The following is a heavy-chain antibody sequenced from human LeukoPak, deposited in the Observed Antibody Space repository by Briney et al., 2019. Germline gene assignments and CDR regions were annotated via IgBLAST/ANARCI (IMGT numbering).Heavy chain of an antibody. J-gene: IGHJ4*02. CDR1: GFTFSSYS. V-gene: IGHV3-21*01. CDR2: ISSSSSYI. CDR3: ARSHMYYYDSSGYLASDY. Sequence: GGSLRLSCAASGFTFSSYSMNWVRQAPGKGLEWVSCISSSSSYITYADSVKGRFTISRYNAKNSLYLQMNSLRAEDTAVYYCARSHMYYYDSSGYLASDYWGQGTLVTVSS. D-gene: IGHD3-22*01.